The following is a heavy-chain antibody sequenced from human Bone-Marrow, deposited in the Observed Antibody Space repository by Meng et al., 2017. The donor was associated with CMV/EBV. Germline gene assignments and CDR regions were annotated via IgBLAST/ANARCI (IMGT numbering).Heavy chain of an antibody. Sequence: APWRVEPSETPSLTCTVCGGASSSYYWSWTRQPAGKGLELIGRIYTSGSTNYNPSLKSRVTMSVDTSKNQFSLKLSSVTAADTAVYYCARDITMIVVDHMGWFDPWGQGTLVTVSS. CDR3: ARDITMIVVDHMGWFDP. V-gene: IGHV4-4*07. CDR2: IYTSGST. D-gene: IGHD3-22*01. CDR1: GGASSSYY. J-gene: IGHJ5*02.